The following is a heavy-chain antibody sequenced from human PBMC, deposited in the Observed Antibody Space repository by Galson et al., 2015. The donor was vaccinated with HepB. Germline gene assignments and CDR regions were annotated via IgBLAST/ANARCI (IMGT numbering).Heavy chain of an antibody. CDR2: ISRRGSNI. D-gene: IGHD5-24*01. J-gene: IGHJ4*02. Sequence: SLRLSCAASGFTFSGYEMNWVRRAPGNGLEWVSYISRRGSNIYYADSVRGRFTISRDNVKGSLYLQMSSLRAEDTATYYCARTYGMAGLDYWGRGALVTVSS. CDR3: ARTYGMAGLDY. V-gene: IGHV3-48*03. CDR1: GFTFSGYE.